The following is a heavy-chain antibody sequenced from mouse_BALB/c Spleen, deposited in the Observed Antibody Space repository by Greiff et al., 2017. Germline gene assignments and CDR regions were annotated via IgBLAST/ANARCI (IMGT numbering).Heavy chain of an antibody. J-gene: IGHJ4*01. CDR3: ARRGGEAYAMDY. CDR1: GFTFSSFG. CDR2: ISSGSSTI. V-gene: IGHV5-17*02. Sequence: EVKLMESGGGLVKLGGSLKLSCAASGFTFSSFGMHWVRQAPEKGLEWVAYISSGSSTIYYADTVKGRFTISRDNPKNTLFLQMTSLRSEDTAMYYCARRGGEAYAMDYWGQGTSVTVSS.